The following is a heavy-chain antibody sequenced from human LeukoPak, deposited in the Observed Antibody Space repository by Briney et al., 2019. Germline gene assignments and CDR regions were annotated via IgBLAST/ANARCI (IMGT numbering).Heavy chain of an antibody. V-gene: IGHV4-59*01. J-gene: IGHJ3*02. Sequence: SETLSLTCTVSGGSISSYYSSWIRQPPGKGLEWIGYIYYSGSTNYNPSLKSRVTISVDTSKNQFSLKLSSVTAADTAVYYCARVVTEQQLVDAFDIWGQGTMVTVSS. CDR1: GGSISSYY. CDR2: IYYSGST. CDR3: ARVVTEQQLVDAFDI. D-gene: IGHD6-13*01.